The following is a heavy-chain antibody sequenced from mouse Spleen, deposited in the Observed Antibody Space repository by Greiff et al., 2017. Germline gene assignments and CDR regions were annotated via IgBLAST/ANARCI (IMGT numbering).Heavy chain of an antibody. D-gene: IGHD4-1*01. CDR2: INPNNGGT. CDR3: ARMNWDGFAY. J-gene: IGHJ3*01. CDR1: GYTFTDYN. V-gene: IGHV1-18*01. Sequence: EVQLKESGPELVKPGASVKIPCKASGYTFTDYNMDWVKQSHGKSLEWIGDINPNNGGTIYNQKFKGKATLTVDKSSSTAYMELRSLTSEDTAVYYCARMNWDGFAYWGQGTLVTVSA.